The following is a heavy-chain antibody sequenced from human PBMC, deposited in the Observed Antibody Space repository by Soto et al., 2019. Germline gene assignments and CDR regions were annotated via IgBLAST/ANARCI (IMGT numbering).Heavy chain of an antibody. CDR2: INHSGST. CDR1: GGSFSGYY. Sequence: QVQLQQWGAGLLKPSETLSLTCADYGGSFSGYYWSWIRQPPGKGLEWIGEINHSGSTNYNPSLKSRVTISVDTSKNQFSLKLSSVTAADTAVYYCANWFDPWGQGTLVTVSS. V-gene: IGHV4-34*01. CDR3: ANWFDP. J-gene: IGHJ5*02.